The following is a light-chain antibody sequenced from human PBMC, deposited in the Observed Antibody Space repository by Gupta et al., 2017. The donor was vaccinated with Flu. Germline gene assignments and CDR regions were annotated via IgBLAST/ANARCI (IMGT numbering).Light chain of an antibody. J-gene: IGKJ1*01. V-gene: IGKV3-15*01. CDR3: QQHNNSPSWT. CDR2: HAS. Sequence: ETVMTQSPATLSVSPGERVTLSCRAIQTVGINLAWYKQRPGQAPRLLIYHASSRASGAPARFFGSGCGTEYSPLISSRQQEDFSVYYCQQHNNSPSWTFGQGTKVEIK. CDR1: QTVGIN.